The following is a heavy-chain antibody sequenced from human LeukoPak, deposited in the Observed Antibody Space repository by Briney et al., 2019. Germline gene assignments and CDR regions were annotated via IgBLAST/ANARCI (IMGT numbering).Heavy chain of an antibody. D-gene: IGHD3-9*01. CDR3: ARDGDNILTGFYDY. CDR2: MWFDGSNE. Sequence: GRSLSLTCAASGFTFSSYGMHWVRQAPGKGLEWVAVMWFDGSNEYYAVSVKGRFTISRDNSKNTLYLQMNSLRAEDTAVYYCARDGDNILTGFYDYWGQGTLVTVSS. V-gene: IGHV3-33*08. CDR1: GFTFSSYG. J-gene: IGHJ4*02.